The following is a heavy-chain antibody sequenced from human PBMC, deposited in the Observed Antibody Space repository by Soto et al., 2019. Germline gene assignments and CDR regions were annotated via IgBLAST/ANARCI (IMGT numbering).Heavy chain of an antibody. CDR2: MYPGDSDS. Sequence: PGESLKISCRGSGYDFNTNWFGWVRQLPGRGLEWVGIMYPGDSDSRYNPSLQGHVTLSVDVTVSTAFLQWRSLETSDTGMYFCARLPRDCNKTSCYYADHWGQGTQVIVSS. CDR3: ARLPRDCNKTSCYYADH. V-gene: IGHV5-51*01. D-gene: IGHD3-3*01. J-gene: IGHJ4*02. CDR1: GYDFNTNW.